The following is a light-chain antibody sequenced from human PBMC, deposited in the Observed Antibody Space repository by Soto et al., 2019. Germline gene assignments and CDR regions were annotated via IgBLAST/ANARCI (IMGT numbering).Light chain of an antibody. CDR2: GNS. CDR1: SSNIGAGYD. CDR3: QSYDSGLSGSGV. V-gene: IGLV1-40*01. Sequence: QSVLKQPPSVSGAPGQRVTISCTGRSSNIGAGYDVHWYQQLPGTAPKLLIYGNSNRPSGVPDRFSGSKSGTSASLAITGLQAEDDADYYCQSYDSGLSGSGVVGGGTELTVL. J-gene: IGLJ2*01.